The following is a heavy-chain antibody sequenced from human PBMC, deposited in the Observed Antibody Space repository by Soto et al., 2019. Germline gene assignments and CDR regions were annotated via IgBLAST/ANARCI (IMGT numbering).Heavy chain of an antibody. V-gene: IGHV1-46*01. CDR2: INPSGGST. CDR1: GYSFTSYY. CDR3: ARDYCSGGSCWFDY. D-gene: IGHD2-15*01. Sequence: ASVKLSCKASGYSFTSYYMHWVRQAPGQGLEWMGMINPSGGSTSYAQKLRGRVTMTTDTSTSTAYMELRSLRSDDTAVYYCARDYCSGGSCWFDYWGQGTLVTVSS. J-gene: IGHJ4*02.